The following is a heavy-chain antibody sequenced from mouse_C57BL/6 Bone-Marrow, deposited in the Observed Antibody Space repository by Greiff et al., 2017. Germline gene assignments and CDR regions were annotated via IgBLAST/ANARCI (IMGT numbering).Heavy chain of an antibody. Sequence: QVQLQQPGAELVMPGASVKLSCKASGYTFTSYWMHWVKQRPGQGLEWIGEIDPSDSYTNYNQKFKGKSTLTVDKSSSTAYMQLSSLTSADSAVYYCARSRQLRLRGFAYWGQGTLVTVSA. V-gene: IGHV1-69*01. CDR1: GYTFTSYW. CDR2: IDPSDSYT. CDR3: ARSRQLRLRGFAY. J-gene: IGHJ3*01. D-gene: IGHD3-2*02.